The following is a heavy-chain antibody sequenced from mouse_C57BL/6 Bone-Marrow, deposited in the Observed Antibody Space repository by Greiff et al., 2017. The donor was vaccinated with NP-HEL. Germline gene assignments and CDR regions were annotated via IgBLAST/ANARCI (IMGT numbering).Heavy chain of an antibody. CDR2: INPNNGGT. Sequence: VHVKQSGPELVKPGASVKMSCKASGYTFTDYNMHWVKQSHGKSLEWIGYINPNNGGTSYNQKFKGKATLTVNKSSSTAYMGLRSLTSEDSAVYYCARGALRREGHYYAMDYWGQGTSVTVSS. D-gene: IGHD2-12*01. CDR1: GYTFTDYN. J-gene: IGHJ4*01. CDR3: ARGALRREGHYYAMDY. V-gene: IGHV1-22*01.